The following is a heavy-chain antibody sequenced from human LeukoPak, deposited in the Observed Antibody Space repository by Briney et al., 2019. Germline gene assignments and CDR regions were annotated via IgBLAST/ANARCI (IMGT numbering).Heavy chain of an antibody. J-gene: IGHJ4*02. Sequence: ASETLSLTCTVSGGSISSYYWSWIRQPPGKGPEWIGYIYYSGSTNYNPSLKSRVTISVDTSKNQFSLKLSSVTAADTAVYYCARGNGGNSWGHPYDYWGQGTLVTVSS. CDR1: GGSISSYY. CDR3: ARGNGGNSWGHPYDY. V-gene: IGHV4-59*01. D-gene: IGHD4-23*01. CDR2: IYYSGST.